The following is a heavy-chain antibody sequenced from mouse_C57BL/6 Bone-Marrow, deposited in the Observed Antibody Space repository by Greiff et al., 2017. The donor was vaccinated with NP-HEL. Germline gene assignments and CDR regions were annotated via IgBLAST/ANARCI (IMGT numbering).Heavy chain of an antibody. Sequence: EVQLVESGGGLVQPKGSLKLSCAASGFTFNTYAMHWVRQAPGKGLEWVARIRSKSSNYATYYADSVKDRFTISRDDSQSMLYLQMNNLKTEDTAMYYCVRVPYYYGSRYYAMDYWGQGTSVTVSS. D-gene: IGHD1-1*01. CDR3: VRVPYYYGSRYYAMDY. CDR2: IRSKSSNYAT. CDR1: GFTFNTYA. J-gene: IGHJ4*01. V-gene: IGHV10-3*01.